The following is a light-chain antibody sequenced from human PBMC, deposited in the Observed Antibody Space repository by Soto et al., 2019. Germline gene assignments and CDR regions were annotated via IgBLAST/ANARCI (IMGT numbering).Light chain of an antibody. CDR3: QQSHSLPIT. V-gene: IGKV1-39*01. CDR1: QNINTF. CDR2: SAS. J-gene: IGKJ5*01. Sequence: DLQMTQSPLSLSASVGDTITINCRASQNINTFLHWYQQKPGKAPKLLIYSASTLQGGVPSKFSGGGAGTDFTLTISSLQPEDSATYYCQQSHSLPITFGQGTRLEIK.